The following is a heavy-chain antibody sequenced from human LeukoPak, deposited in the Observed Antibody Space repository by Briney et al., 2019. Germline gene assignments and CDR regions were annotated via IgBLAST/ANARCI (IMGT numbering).Heavy chain of an antibody. CDR1: GGSISRDGHY. V-gene: IGHV4-31*03. Sequence: PSETLSPTCTVSGGSISRDGHYWSWIRQYPGKGLESIGSVSSSGTTTYHPSLKSRVTISLDTSQNQFSLNLRSLTAADPAVYYCAREMVRDAFDIWGQGTMVTVSS. CDR3: AREMVRDAFDI. J-gene: IGHJ3*02. CDR2: VSSSGTT. D-gene: IGHD2-8*01.